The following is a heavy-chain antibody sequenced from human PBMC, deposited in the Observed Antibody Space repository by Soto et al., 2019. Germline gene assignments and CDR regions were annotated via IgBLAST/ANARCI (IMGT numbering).Heavy chain of an antibody. CDR3: VKDEGIEAMDV. V-gene: IGHV3-21*01. J-gene: IGHJ6*02. Sequence: GGSLRLSCVTSGFTFSRNTMNWVRQAPGRGLEWVASITSSGSYVYYADSVKGRFSASRDNAKNSLSLQMDSLRPDDTAIYFCVKDEGIEAMDVWGQGTTVTVSS. CDR2: ITSSGSYV. D-gene: IGHD3-3*02. CDR1: GFTFSRNT.